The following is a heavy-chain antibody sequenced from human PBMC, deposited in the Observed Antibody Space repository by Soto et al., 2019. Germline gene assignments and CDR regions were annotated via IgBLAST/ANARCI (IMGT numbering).Heavy chain of an antibody. CDR3: ARGGEYTYGYYDY. CDR2: INAGNGNT. D-gene: IGHD5-18*01. Sequence: GASVKVSCKASGYTFTNYAIHWVRQAPGQRLEWMGWINAGNGNTKYSQKFQGRVTITRDTSASTAYMELSSLRSEDTAVYYCARGGEYTYGYYDYWGQGTLVTVSS. CDR1: GYTFTNYA. V-gene: IGHV1-3*01. J-gene: IGHJ4*02.